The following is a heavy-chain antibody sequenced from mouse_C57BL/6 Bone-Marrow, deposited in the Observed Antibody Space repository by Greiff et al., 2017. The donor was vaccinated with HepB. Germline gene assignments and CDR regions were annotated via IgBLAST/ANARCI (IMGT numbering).Heavy chain of an antibody. CDR2: IRLKSDNYAP. CDR1: GFTFSNYW. CDR3: TVDYGSSGAMDY. J-gene: IGHJ4*01. D-gene: IGHD1-1*01. Sequence: EVKLVESGGGLVQPGGSMKLSCVASGFTFSNYWMNWVRQSPEKGLEWVAQIRLKSDNYAPHYAESVKGRFTISRDDSKSSVYLQMNNLRAEDTGIYYCTVDYGSSGAMDYWCQGTSVTVSS. V-gene: IGHV6-3*01.